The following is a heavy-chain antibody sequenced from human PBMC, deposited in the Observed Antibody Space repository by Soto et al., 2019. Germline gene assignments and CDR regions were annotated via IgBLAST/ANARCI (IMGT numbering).Heavy chain of an antibody. CDR2: INSDGSSR. CDR3: ARDIQQWLAPGFDY. D-gene: IGHD6-19*01. J-gene: IGHJ4*02. V-gene: IGHV3-74*01. Sequence: GGSLRLSCAASVLTFSSYWMYWVRQAPGKGLVWVSGINSDGSSRSYGDCVKGRFTISRDNAKNTLYLQMNSLRAEDTAVYYCARDIQQWLAPGFDYWGQGTLVTVSS. CDR1: VLTFSSYW.